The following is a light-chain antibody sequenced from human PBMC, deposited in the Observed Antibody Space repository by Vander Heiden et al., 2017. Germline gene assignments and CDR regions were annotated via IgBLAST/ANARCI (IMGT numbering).Light chain of an antibody. Sequence: EIVLRQSPGTLSLSQGERGTLSCRASQSISSSYLAWYQQKPGQAPRLLIHGTSSRATGIPDRFSGSGSGTDFTLTITRLEPEDFAVYYCQQYSSSPLTFGQGTKLEIK. V-gene: IGKV3-20*01. CDR2: GTS. J-gene: IGKJ2*01. CDR1: QSISSSY. CDR3: QQYSSSPLT.